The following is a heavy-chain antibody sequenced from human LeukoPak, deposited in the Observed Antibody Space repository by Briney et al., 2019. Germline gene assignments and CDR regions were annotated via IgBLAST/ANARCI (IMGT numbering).Heavy chain of an antibody. J-gene: IGHJ5*02. D-gene: IGHD1-1*01. V-gene: IGHV4-59*01. CDR2: IYYSGST. CDR1: GGSISSYY. CDR3: ARDPRGGTSRDNWFDP. Sequence: PSETLSLTCTVSGGSISSYYWSWIRQPPGKGLEWIGYIYYSGSTNYNPSLKSRVTISVVTSKNQFSLKLNSVTAADTAVYYCARDPRGGTSRDNWFDPWGQGTLVTVSS.